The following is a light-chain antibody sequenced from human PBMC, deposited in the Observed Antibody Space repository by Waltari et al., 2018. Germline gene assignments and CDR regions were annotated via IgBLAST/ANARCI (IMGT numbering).Light chain of an antibody. CDR2: KAS. V-gene: IGKV1-5*03. J-gene: IGKJ1*01. Sequence: DIQMTQSPSTLSASVGDSVTITCRARQSISSWLAWYQQKPGKDPKLLIYKASSSESGVPSKFSGSGSGTEFTLTISSLQPDDFATYYCQQYNSYSWTFGQGTKVEV. CDR3: QQYNSYSWT. CDR1: QSISSW.